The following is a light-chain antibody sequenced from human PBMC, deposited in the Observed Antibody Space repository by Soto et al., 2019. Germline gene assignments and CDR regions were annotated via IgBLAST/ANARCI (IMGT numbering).Light chain of an antibody. CDR1: QSISSY. CDR2: WAS. Sequence: DIQMTQSPSSLSASVGDRVTITCWASQSISSYLNWYQQKPGQPPKLLLSWASARESGVPERFTGSGSGTLFTLSINSLQAEDVAVYYCQQYYTLPLTFGGGTKVDIK. V-gene: IGKV1-27*01. J-gene: IGKJ4*01. CDR3: QQYYTLPLT.